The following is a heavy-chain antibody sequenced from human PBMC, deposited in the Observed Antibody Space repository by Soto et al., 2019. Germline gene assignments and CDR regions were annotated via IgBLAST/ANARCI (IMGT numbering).Heavy chain of an antibody. CDR1: GGSFSGSFSGYY. CDR2: INHRGNT. D-gene: IGHD3-10*01. V-gene: IGHV4-34*01. Sequence: SETLSLTCAVYGGSFSGSFSGYYWTWIRQPPGKGLEWIGEINHRGNTNYNPSLKSRVTISVDTSKNQLSLKLSSVTAADTAVYYCARGRNGSGTFYYYSGMDVWGQGATVTVS. CDR3: ARGRNGSGTFYYYSGMDV. J-gene: IGHJ6*02.